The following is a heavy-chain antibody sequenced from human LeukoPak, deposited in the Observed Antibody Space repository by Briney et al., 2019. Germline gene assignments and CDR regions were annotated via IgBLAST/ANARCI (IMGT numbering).Heavy chain of an antibody. Sequence: GASVKVSCKASGYTFTGHYIHWVRQAPGQGLEWMGWINPNSGATNYAQNFQGRITLTRDTSISTAYMELSRLRSDDTAVYYCARDATKQYYYDSSGYFDYWGQGTLVTVSS. CDR3: ARDATKQYYYDSSGYFDY. CDR2: INPNSGAT. J-gene: IGHJ4*02. CDR1: GYTFTGHY. D-gene: IGHD3-22*01. V-gene: IGHV1-2*02.